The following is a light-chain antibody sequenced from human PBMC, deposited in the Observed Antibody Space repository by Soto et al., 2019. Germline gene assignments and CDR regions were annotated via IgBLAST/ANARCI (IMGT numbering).Light chain of an antibody. CDR3: LQHNTYPLS. CDR1: QGTSNY. CDR2: ASF. J-gene: IGKJ4*01. Sequence: IQLTQSPSSLSASVGDRVTITCRASQGTSNYFAWYQQKPGKAPKLLIYASFILQSGIPSRFSGSGSGTEFTLTISSLQPEDFGTYYCLQHNTYPLSFGGGTKVDIK. V-gene: IGKV1-9*01.